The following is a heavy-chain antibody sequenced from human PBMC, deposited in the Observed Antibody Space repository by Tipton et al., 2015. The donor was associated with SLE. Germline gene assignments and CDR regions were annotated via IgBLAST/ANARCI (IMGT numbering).Heavy chain of an antibody. D-gene: IGHD3-3*01. Sequence: LRLSCAASGFTFSSYWMSWVRQAPGKGLEWIGEINHSGSTNYNPSLKSRVTISVDTSKNQFSLKLSSVTAADTAVYYCARHTIFGVVPPDYWGQGTLVTVSS. V-gene: IGHV4-34*01. CDR2: INHSGST. CDR3: ARHTIFGVVPPDY. CDR1: GFTFSSYW. J-gene: IGHJ4*02.